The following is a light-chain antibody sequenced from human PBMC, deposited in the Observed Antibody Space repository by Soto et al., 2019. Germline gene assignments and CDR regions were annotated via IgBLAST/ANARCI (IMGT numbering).Light chain of an antibody. CDR1: QSISSY. J-gene: IGKJ1*01. CDR3: QQSYSTPWT. Sequence: DIQMTQSPSSRSASLDDRVIITCRASQSISSYLNWYQQKPGKAPKLLIYAASSLQSGVPSRFSGSGSGTDFTLTISSLQPEEFATYYCQQSYSTPWTFGQGTSGDIK. V-gene: IGKV1-39*01. CDR2: AAS.